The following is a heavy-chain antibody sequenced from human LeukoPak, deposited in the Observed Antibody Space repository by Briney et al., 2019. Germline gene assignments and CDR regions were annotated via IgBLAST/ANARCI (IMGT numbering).Heavy chain of an antibody. V-gene: IGHV3-33*01. CDR3: ARSIAATPYYFDY. J-gene: IGHJ4*02. CDR1: GFTFSSYG. D-gene: IGHD6-13*01. Sequence: GGSLRLSCAASGFTFSSYGMHWVRQAPGQGLEWVAVIWYDGSNKYYADSMKGRFTISRDNSKNTLYLQMNSLRAEDTAVYYCARSIAATPYYFDYWGQGTLVTVSS. CDR2: IWYDGSNK.